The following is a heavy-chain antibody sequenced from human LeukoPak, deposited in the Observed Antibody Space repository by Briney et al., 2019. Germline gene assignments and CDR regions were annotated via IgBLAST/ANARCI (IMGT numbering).Heavy chain of an antibody. D-gene: IGHD3-9*01. CDR2: INQDGSEK. V-gene: IGHV3-7*01. CDR1: GFTFSDYW. J-gene: IGHJ6*02. Sequence: PGGSLRLSCAASGFTFSDYWMTWVRQAPGKGLEWVANINQDGSEKNYVDSVKGRFTISRDNAKNSLYLQMNSLRAEDTAVYYCARSIGLTGGGVDVWGQGTTVTVSS. CDR3: ARSIGLTGGGVDV.